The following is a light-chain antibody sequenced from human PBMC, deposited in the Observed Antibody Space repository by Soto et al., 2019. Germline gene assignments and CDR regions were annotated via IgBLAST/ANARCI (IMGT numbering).Light chain of an antibody. CDR2: GAS. CDR1: QGISNY. CDR3: QKYNSAPLT. J-gene: IGKJ4*01. Sequence: DLQMTQSPSSLSASVGDRVTITCRASQGISNYLAWFQQKPGKVPKLLIYGASTLQSGVPSRFSASGYGTDFSLTISSLQPEDVATYFCQKYNSAPLTFGGGTQVEIK. V-gene: IGKV1-27*01.